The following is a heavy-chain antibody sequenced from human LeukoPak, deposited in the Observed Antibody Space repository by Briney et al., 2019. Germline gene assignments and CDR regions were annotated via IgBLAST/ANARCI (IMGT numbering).Heavy chain of an antibody. V-gene: IGHV3-74*01. CDR3: TRGARERGFDY. Sequence: SGGSLRLSCTSSTTFSKYWMHWVRQAPGKGLEWVSRINTDGTTTNYADSVKGRFTISRDNAGNMLYLQMNSLRVEDTAVYYCTRGARERGFDYWGQGTLVTVSS. J-gene: IGHJ4*02. CDR2: INTDGTTT. D-gene: IGHD6-6*01. CDR1: TTFSKYW.